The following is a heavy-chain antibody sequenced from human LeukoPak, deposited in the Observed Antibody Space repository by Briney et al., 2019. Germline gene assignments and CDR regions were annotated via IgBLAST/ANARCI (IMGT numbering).Heavy chain of an antibody. J-gene: IGHJ3*02. CDR1: GGSFSGYY. V-gene: IGHV4-34*01. CDR3: ARGYAFDI. Sequence: SETLSLTCAVYGGSFSGYYWSWIRQPPGKGLEWIGEINHSGSTNYNPSLKSRVTISVDTSKNQFSLKLSSVTAADTAVFYCARGYAFDIWGQGTMVTVSS. CDR2: INHSGST.